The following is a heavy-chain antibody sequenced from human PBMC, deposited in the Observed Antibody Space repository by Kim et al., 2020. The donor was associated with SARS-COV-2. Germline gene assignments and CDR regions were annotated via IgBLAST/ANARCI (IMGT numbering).Heavy chain of an antibody. CDR1: GYTFTSYA. J-gene: IGHJ6*03. V-gene: IGHV1-3*01. Sequence: SVKVSCKASGYTFTSYAMHWVRQAPGQRLEWMGWINAGNGNTKYSQKFQGRVTITRDTSASTAYMELSSLRSEDTAVYYCARDSYYDIFRYYYYYMDVWGKGPTVTVSS. CDR2: INAGNGNT. D-gene: IGHD3-9*01. CDR3: ARDSYYDIFRYYYYYMDV.